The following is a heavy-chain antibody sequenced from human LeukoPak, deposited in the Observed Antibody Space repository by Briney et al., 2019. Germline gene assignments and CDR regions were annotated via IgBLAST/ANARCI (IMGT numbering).Heavy chain of an antibody. CDR2: IIPIFGTA. D-gene: IGHD2-2*01. V-gene: IGHV1-69*13. CDR1: GGTFGSYA. CDR3: ARDHALYCSSTSCYRYYYYGMDV. J-gene: IGHJ6*04. Sequence: GASVKVSCKASGGTFGSYAISWVRQAPGQGLEWMGGIIPIFGTANYAQKFQGRVTITADESTSTAYMELSSLRSEDTAVYYCARDHALYCSSTSCYRYYYYGMDVWGKGTTVTVSS.